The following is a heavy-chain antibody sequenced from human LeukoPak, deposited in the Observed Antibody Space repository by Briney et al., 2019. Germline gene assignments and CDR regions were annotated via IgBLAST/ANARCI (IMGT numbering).Heavy chain of an antibody. Sequence: SETLSLTCTVSGGSISSYYWSWIRQPPGKGPEWIGYIYYSGSTNYNPSLKSRVTISVDTSKNQFSLKLSSVTAADTAVYYCARALGAIDDYWGQGTLVTVSS. CDR1: GGSISSYY. CDR3: ARALGAIDDY. V-gene: IGHV4-59*01. D-gene: IGHD1-26*01. J-gene: IGHJ4*02. CDR2: IYYSGST.